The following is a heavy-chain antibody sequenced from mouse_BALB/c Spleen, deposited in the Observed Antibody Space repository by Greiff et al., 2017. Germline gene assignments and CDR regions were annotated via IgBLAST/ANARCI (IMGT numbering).Heavy chain of an antibody. CDR1: GFSLTSYG. CDR2: IWAGGST. CDR3: ARAYYDYDYAMDY. V-gene: IGHV2-9*02. J-gene: IGHJ4*01. D-gene: IGHD2-4*01. Sequence: VQLVESGPGLVAPSQSLSITCTVSGFSLTSYGVHWVRQPPGKGLEWLGVIWAGGSTNYNSALMSRLSISKDNSKSQVFLKMNSLQTDDTAMYYCARAYYDYDYAMDYWGQGTSVTVSS.